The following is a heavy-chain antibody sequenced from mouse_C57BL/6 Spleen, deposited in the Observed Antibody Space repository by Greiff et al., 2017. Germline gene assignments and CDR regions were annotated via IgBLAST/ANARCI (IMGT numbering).Heavy chain of an antibody. CDR1: GYTFTSYW. Sequence: VQLQQPGAELVRPGTSVKLSCKASGYTFTSYWMHWVKQRPGQGLEWIGVIDPSDSYTNYNQKFKGKATLTVDTSSSTAYMQLSSLTSEDSAVYYCARWGYESYAMDYWGQGTSVTVSS. V-gene: IGHV1-59*01. J-gene: IGHJ4*01. CDR2: IDPSDSYT. D-gene: IGHD3-1*01. CDR3: ARWGYESYAMDY.